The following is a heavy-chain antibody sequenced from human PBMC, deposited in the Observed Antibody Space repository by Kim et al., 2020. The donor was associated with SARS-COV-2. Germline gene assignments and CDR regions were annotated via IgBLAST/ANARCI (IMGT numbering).Heavy chain of an antibody. CDR3: ARDGTTRNGGYYFDY. Sequence: PQFQGRLTITRDTSATTAYMELSSLGSEDTAVYYCARDGTTRNGGYYFDYWGQGALVTVSS. V-gene: IGHV1-3*01. J-gene: IGHJ4*02. D-gene: IGHD1-1*01.